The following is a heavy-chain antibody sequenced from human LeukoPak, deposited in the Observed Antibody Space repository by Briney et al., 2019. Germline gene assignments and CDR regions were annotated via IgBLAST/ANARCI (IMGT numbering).Heavy chain of an antibody. CDR3: ARSDGYGLVGI. D-gene: IGHD3-10*01. CDR2: IYYSGST. Sequence: SETLSLTCTVSGGSISSYYWSWIRLPPGKGLEWIGYIYYSGSTNYNPSLKSRVTISVDTSKNQFSLKLSSVTAADTAVYYCARSDGYGLVGIWGQGTMVTVSS. J-gene: IGHJ3*02. CDR1: GGSISSYY. V-gene: IGHV4-59*12.